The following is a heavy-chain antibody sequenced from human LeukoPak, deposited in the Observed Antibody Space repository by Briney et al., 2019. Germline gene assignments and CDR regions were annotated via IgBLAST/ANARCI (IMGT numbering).Heavy chain of an antibody. J-gene: IGHJ5*02. CDR3: ARAPIGDNNWFDP. CDR1: GFTLSSYA. D-gene: IGHD3-16*01. CDR2: ADGGGGGT. V-gene: IGHV3-23*01. Sequence: PGGSLRLSCAASGFTLSSYAMTWVRQAPGRGLEWVSSADGGGGGTYYADSVKGRFTISRDNAKNSVSLLMNSLRAEDTAVYYCARAPIGDNNWFDPWGQGTLVTVSS.